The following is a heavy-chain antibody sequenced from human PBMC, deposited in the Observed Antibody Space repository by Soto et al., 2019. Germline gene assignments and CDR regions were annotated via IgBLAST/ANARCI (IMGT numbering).Heavy chain of an antibody. Sequence: SETLSLTCTVSGGCISSSSYYWGWIRQPPGKGLEWIGSIYYSGSTYYNPSLKSRVTISVDMSKNQFSLKLSSVTAADTAIYYCARHLRGITIFGVVTPPGYWGQGTLVTVSS. CDR1: GGCISSSSYY. V-gene: IGHV4-39*01. CDR3: ARHLRGITIFGVVTPPGY. CDR2: IYYSGST. D-gene: IGHD3-3*01. J-gene: IGHJ4*02.